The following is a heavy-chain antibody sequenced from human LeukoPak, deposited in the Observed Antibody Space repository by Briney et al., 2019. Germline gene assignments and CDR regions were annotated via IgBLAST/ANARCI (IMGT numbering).Heavy chain of an antibody. CDR2: ISGSGGST. J-gene: IGHJ4*02. CDR1: GFTFSSYA. Sequence: PGGSLRLSCAASGFTFSSYAMSWVRQAPGKGLEWVSAISGSGGSTHYADSVKGRFTISRDNSKNTLYLQMNSLRAEDTAVYYCAKDIDSSSWYIYFDYWGQGTLVTVSS. V-gene: IGHV3-23*01. D-gene: IGHD6-13*01. CDR3: AKDIDSSSWYIYFDY.